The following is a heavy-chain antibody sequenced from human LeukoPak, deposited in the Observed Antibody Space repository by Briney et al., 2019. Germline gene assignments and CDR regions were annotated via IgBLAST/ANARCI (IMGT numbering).Heavy chain of an antibody. J-gene: IGHJ1*01. CDR3: AKDGLGYSSGWTQYFQH. CDR1: GFTFSSYG. D-gene: IGHD6-19*01. V-gene: IGHV3-30*18. Sequence: GGSLRLSCAASGFTFSSYGMHWVRQAPGKGLEWVAVISYDGSNKYYADSVKGRFTISRDNSKNTLYLQMNSLRAEDTAVYYCAKDGLGYSSGWTQYFQHWGQGTLVTVSS. CDR2: ISYDGSNK.